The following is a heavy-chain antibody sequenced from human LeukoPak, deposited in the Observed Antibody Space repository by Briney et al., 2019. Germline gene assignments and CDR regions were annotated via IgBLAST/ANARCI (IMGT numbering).Heavy chain of an antibody. CDR2: INPNSGGT. D-gene: IGHD3-22*01. CDR1: GYTFTGYY. V-gene: IGHV1-2*02. Sequence: ASVKVSCKASGYTFTGYYMHWVRQAPGQGLEWMGWINPNSGGTNYAQKFQGRVTMTRDTSISTAYMELSRLRSDATAVYYCARGKGYYDSSGYYSPTFDYWGQGTLVTVSS. CDR3: ARGKGYYDSSGYYSPTFDY. J-gene: IGHJ4*02.